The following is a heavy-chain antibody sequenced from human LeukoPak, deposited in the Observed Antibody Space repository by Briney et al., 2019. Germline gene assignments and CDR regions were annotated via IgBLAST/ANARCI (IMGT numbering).Heavy chain of an antibody. CDR2: INPSGGST. Sequence: GASVKVSCKSSGYTCTRYAMHWVRQAPGQGLEWMGIINPSGGSTSYAQKFQGRVTMTRDTSTSTVYMELSSLRSEDTAVYYCARDQGLSGWYGETTDYWGQGTLVTVSS. J-gene: IGHJ4*02. CDR1: GYTCTRYA. V-gene: IGHV1-46*01. CDR3: ARDQGLSGWYGETTDY. D-gene: IGHD6-19*01.